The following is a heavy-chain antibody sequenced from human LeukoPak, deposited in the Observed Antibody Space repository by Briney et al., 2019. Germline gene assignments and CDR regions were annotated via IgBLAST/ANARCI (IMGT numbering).Heavy chain of an antibody. V-gene: IGHV3-9*01. Sequence: QPGRSLRLSCAASGFTFGDYGMHWVRQVPGKGLEWVSDISWNSVEKRYAGPVRGRFTISRDNAKNSLYLQMSRLTPDDTVLYYCAKAVPATNYFDLWGQGTLVTVSS. CDR2: ISWNSVEK. J-gene: IGHJ4*02. CDR1: GFTFGDYG. D-gene: IGHD1-26*01. CDR3: AKAVPATNYFDL.